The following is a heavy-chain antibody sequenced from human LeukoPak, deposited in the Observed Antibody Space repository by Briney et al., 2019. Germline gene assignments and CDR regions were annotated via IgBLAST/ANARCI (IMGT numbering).Heavy chain of an antibody. Sequence: GASVKVSCKPAGYTFTSYDINWVRQATGQGLEWMGWMNPNSGNTGYAQKFQGRVTMTRNTSISTAYMELSSLRSEDTAVYYCARGAGATYYYYYMDVWGKGTTVTVSS. V-gene: IGHV1-8*01. CDR1: GYTFTSYD. CDR3: ARGAGATYYYYYMDV. CDR2: MNPNSGNT. J-gene: IGHJ6*03.